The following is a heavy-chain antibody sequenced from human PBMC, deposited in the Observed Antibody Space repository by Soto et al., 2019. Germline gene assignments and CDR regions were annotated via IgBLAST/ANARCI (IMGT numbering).Heavy chain of an antibody. J-gene: IGHJ5*02. CDR1: GASMSSGGYY. D-gene: IGHD2-15*01. CDR3: ARVVVEYNWFDP. Sequence: PSETLSLTCTVSGASMSSGGYYWGWIRQPPGKGLEWIGSIYYSGNTYYNPSLKSRATISVDTSKNHFSLRLSSLTAADTAVYYCARVVVEYNWFDPWGQGTLVTV. V-gene: IGHV4-39*02. CDR2: IYYSGNT.